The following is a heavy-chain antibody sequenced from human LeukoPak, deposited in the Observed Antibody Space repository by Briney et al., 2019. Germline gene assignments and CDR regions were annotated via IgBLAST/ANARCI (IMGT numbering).Heavy chain of an antibody. CDR2: INPDGSQK. J-gene: IGHJ3*02. Sequence: PGGSLRLSCAASGFTFSSHWLCWVRQAPGKGLEWVAEINPDGSQKFYVDSVRGRFIISRDNAMNSIYLQMDSLRAEDTAVYYCARDPHYGGFDIWGLGTMVTVS. CDR3: ARDPHYGGFDI. V-gene: IGHV3-7*01. D-gene: IGHD4/OR15-4a*01. CDR1: GFTFSSHW.